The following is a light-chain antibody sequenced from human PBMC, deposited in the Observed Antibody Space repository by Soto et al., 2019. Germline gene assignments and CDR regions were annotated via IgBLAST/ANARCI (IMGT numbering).Light chain of an antibody. CDR2: GVS. J-gene: IGLJ1*01. CDR3: SAYTTSRSYI. CDR1: SSDVGAYRH. Sequence: QSVLTQPASVSGSPGQAITISCTGTSSDVGAYRHVSWHQQHPGKAPKLMIYGVSNRPSGVSNRFSGSKSGNTASLTISGLQAEDEADYYCSAYTTSRSYIFGSGTKVTVL. V-gene: IGLV2-14*01.